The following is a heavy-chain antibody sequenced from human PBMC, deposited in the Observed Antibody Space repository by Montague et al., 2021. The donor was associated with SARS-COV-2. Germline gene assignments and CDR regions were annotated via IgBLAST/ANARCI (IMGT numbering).Heavy chain of an antibody. CDR2: IYYSGST. J-gene: IGHJ4*02. Sequence: SETLSLTCTVSDGSMRDYYWSWIRQPPGEGLEWIGYIYYSGSTDXNPSLNSRVTLSLDTSKNQFSLNLRSVTAADTAFYYCARVHYYTGYVDSWGQGTLVSVSS. D-gene: IGHD3-22*01. CDR3: ARVHYYTGYVDS. V-gene: IGHV4-59*01. CDR1: DGSMRDYY.